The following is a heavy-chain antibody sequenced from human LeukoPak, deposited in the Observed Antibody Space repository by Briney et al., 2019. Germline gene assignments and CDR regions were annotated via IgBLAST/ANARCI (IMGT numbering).Heavy chain of an antibody. V-gene: IGHV4-59*12. Sequence: PSETLSLTCTVSGGSISSYYWSWIRQPPGKGLEWIGYMYYSESTNFNPSLRSRVTISVATSKNQFSLKLSSVTAADTAVYYCASITVTTPNFDYWGQGTLVTVSS. CDR1: GGSISSYY. CDR3: ASITVTTPNFDY. D-gene: IGHD4-17*01. CDR2: MYYSEST. J-gene: IGHJ4*02.